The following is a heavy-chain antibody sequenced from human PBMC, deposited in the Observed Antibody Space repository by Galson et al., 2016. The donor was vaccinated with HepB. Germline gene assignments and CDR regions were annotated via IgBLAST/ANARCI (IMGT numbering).Heavy chain of an antibody. CDR1: EYSFTSYD. CDR3: ARVRRSDFWSGFYTGNYYYGMDV. Sequence: SVKVSCKASEYSFTSYDINWIRQATGQGLEWMGWMNPDSGDTGYAQNFQGRVPMTRDTSISTAYMELSSLRSEDTAVYYCARVRRSDFWSGFYTGNYYYGMDVWGQGTTVTVSS. D-gene: IGHD3-3*01. V-gene: IGHV1-8*01. J-gene: IGHJ6*02. CDR2: MNPDSGDT.